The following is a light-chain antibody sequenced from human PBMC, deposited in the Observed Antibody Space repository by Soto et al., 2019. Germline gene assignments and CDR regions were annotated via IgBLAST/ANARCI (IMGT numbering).Light chain of an antibody. V-gene: IGKV3-15*01. CDR1: QSVRSD. CDR2: GAS. CDR3: QQYNNWPPVT. J-gene: IGKJ4*01. Sequence: EIVLTQSPATLSVSPGERATLSCMASQSVRSDLAWYQQKPGQAPRLLIQGASTRATGIPARFSGSGSGTEFTLTISSLQSEDFAVYYCQQYNNWPPVTFGGGTKVDIK.